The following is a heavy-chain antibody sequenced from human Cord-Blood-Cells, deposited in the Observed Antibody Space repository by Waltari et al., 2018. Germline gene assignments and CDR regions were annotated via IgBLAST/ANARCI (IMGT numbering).Heavy chain of an antibody. Sequence: EVQLVESGGVLVKPGGSLILSCAASGFTFSNAWMSWFRQAPGMWLEWVGRIKSKTDGGKKNYAAPVKGRFTISRDDSKNTLYLQMNSLKTEDTAVYYCTTGRYYYESSGYYYFDYWGQGTLVTVSS. V-gene: IGHV3-15*01. CDR2: IKSKTDGGKK. D-gene: IGHD3-22*01. CDR1: GFTFSNAW. CDR3: TTGRYYYESSGYYYFDY. J-gene: IGHJ4*02.